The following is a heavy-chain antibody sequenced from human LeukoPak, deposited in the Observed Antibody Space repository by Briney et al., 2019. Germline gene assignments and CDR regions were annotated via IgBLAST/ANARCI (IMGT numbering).Heavy chain of an antibody. V-gene: IGHV1-8*01. J-gene: IGHJ4*02. CDR3: ARAAVAIVVVPAALAEQQMRY. CDR2: MNPNSGNT. CDR1: GYTFTSYD. Sequence: ASVKVSCKTSGYTFTSYDINWVRQATGQGLEWMGWMNPNSGNTGYAHKFQGRVTMTRNTSISTAYMELSSLRSEDTAVYYCARAAVAIVVVPAALAEQQMRYWGQGTLVTVSS. D-gene: IGHD2-2*01.